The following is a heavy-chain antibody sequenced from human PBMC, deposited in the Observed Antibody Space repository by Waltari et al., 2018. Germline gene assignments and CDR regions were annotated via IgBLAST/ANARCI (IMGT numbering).Heavy chain of an antibody. Sequence: QLQLQESGPGLVKPSETLSLTCTVPGGSISSSSYYWGWIRQPPGKGLEWIGSIYYSGSTYYNPSLKSRVTISVDTSKNQFSLKLSSVTAADTAVYYCAGYTIFGVVPSDYWGQGTLVTVSS. J-gene: IGHJ4*02. D-gene: IGHD3-3*01. CDR3: AGYTIFGVVPSDY. CDR2: IYYSGST. CDR1: GGSISSSSYY. V-gene: IGHV4-39*01.